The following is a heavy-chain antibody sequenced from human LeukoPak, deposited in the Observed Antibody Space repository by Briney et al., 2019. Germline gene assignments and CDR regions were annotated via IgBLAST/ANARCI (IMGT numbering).Heavy chain of an antibody. V-gene: IGHV4-34*01. Sequence: SETLSLTCAVYGGSFSGYYWSWIRQPPGKGLEWIGEINHGGSTNYNPSLKSRVTISVDTSKNQFSLKLSSVTAADTAVYYCARGGRFDPWGQGTLVTVSS. J-gene: IGHJ5*02. CDR1: GGSFSGYY. CDR3: ARGGRFDP. CDR2: INHGGST.